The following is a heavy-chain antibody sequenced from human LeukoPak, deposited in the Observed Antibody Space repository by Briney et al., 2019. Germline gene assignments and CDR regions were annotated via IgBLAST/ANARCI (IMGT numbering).Heavy chain of an antibody. CDR3: AILTTVTTEGWFDP. V-gene: IGHV3-9*01. CDR1: GFTFDDYA. CDR2: ISWNSGSI. Sequence: GRSLRLSCAASGFTFDDYAMHWVRQAPGKGLEWVSGISWNSGSIGYADSVKGRFTISRDNAKNSLYLQMDGLRAEDTALYYCAILTTVTTEGWFDPWGQGTLVTVSS. D-gene: IGHD4-17*01. J-gene: IGHJ5*02.